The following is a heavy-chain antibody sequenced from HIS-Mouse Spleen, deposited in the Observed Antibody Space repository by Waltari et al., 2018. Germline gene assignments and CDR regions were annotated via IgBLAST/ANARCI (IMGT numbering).Heavy chain of an antibody. J-gene: IGHJ3*02. Sequence: QVQLQESGPGLVKPSETLSLTCTVSGGSISSYYWSWIRQPPGKGPEWIGYIYYSGRTKSNPPLKSRVTISVDTSKNQCSLKLSSVTAADTAVYYCARQRMTTVTTDAFDIWGQGTMVTVSS. D-gene: IGHD4-17*01. CDR3: ARQRMTTVTTDAFDI. CDR2: IYYSGRT. CDR1: GGSISSYY. V-gene: IGHV4-59*08.